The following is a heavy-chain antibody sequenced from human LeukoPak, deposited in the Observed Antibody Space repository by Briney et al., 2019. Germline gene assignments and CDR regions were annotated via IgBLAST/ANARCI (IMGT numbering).Heavy chain of an antibody. D-gene: IGHD3-3*01. CDR3: AREGGFYRALDY. V-gene: IGHV4-4*02. CDR2: VHLDGRT. Sequence: PSETLSLTCGVSGGSVINTNWWTWVRQPPGKGLEWIGEVHLDGRTNYNPSLESRLTMSVDVSENQVSLKLTSVTAADTAVYYCAREGGFYRALDYSGQGTLVTVSS. J-gene: IGHJ4*02. CDR1: GGSVINTNW.